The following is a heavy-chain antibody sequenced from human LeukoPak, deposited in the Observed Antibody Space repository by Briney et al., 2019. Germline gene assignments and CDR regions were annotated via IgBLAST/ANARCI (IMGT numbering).Heavy chain of an antibody. V-gene: IGHV4-59*08. CDR3: ARHTRFGEFGFDY. CDR1: GGSISSYY. CDR2: IYYSGST. D-gene: IGHD3-10*01. J-gene: IGHJ4*02. Sequence: PSETLSLTCTVSGGSISSYYWSWIRQPPGKGLEWIGYIYYSGSTNYNPSLKSRVTISVDTSKNQFSLKLSSVTAADTAVYYCARHTRFGEFGFDYWGQGTLVTASS.